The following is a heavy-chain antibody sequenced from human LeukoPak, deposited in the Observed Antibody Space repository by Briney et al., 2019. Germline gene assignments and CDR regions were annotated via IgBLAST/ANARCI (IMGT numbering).Heavy chain of an antibody. D-gene: IGHD2-2*01. CDR1: GFTFSSYW. V-gene: IGHV3-7*05. J-gene: IGHJ4*02. CDR2: INLDGSDK. CDR3: AKVPSCTSTSCYAFFDY. Sequence: GGSLRLSCAASGFTFSSYWKGWVRQAPRKGLEWVANINLDGSDKYYVDSVKGRFTISRDNADNSLYLQMSSLRAEDTAVYYCAKVPSCTSTSCYAFFDYWGQGTLVTVSS.